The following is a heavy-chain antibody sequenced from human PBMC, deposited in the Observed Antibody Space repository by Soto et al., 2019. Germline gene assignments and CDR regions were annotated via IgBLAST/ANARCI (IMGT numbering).Heavy chain of an antibody. V-gene: IGHV3-15*07. CDR1: GFTFSNAW. Sequence: GGSLRLSCAASGFTFSNAWMNWVHQAPGKGLEWVGRIKSKTDGGTTDYAAPVKGRFTISRDDSKNTLYLQMNSLKTEDTAVYYCTTESLLWFGELLSEFDYWGQGTLVTVSS. CDR3: TTESLLWFGELLSEFDY. J-gene: IGHJ4*02. CDR2: IKSKTDGGTT. D-gene: IGHD3-10*01.